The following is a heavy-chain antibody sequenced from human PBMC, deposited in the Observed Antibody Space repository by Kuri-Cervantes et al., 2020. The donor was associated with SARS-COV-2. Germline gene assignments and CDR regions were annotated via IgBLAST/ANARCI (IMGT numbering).Heavy chain of an antibody. CDR3: EKYGTEDYLSTYFGRGSWFDP. V-gene: IGHV4-34*01. CDR2: INHSGST. CDR1: GGSFSGYY. D-gene: IGHD2-2*01. Sequence: SETLSPTCAVYGGSFSGYYWSCIRQPRGKWLEWIGEINHSGSTNYNPSLKSRVTIPVDTSKNQFTLKLSSVTAADTSIDCCEKYGTEDYLSTYFGRGSWFDPWGQGTLVTVSS. J-gene: IGHJ5*02.